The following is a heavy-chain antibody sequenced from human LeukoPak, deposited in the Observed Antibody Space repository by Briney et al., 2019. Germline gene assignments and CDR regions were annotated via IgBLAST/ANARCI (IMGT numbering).Heavy chain of an antibody. CDR1: GFTFSSYG. J-gene: IGHJ4*02. CDR2: IRYDGSNK. D-gene: IGHD6-13*01. V-gene: IGHV3-30*02. CDR3: AKDEVRGSSSWYGSADY. Sequence: PGRSLRLSCAASGFTFSSYGMHWVRQAPGKGLEWVAFIRYDGSNKYYADSVKGRFTISRDNSKNTLYLQMNSLRAEDTAVYYCAKDEVRGSSSWYGSADYWGQGTLVTVSS.